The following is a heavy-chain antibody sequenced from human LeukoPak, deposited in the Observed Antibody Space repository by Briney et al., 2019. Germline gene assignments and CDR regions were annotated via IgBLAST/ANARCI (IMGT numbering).Heavy chain of an antibody. Sequence: SETLSLTCAVYGGSFSGYYWSWIRQPPGKGLEWIGEINHSGSTNYNPSLKSRVTISVDTSKNQLSLKLSSVTDADTAVYYCARGGTHDFWSGYYYFDYWGQGTLVTVSS. J-gene: IGHJ4*02. CDR2: INHSGST. CDR1: GGSFSGYY. CDR3: ARGGTHDFWSGYYYFDY. V-gene: IGHV4-34*01. D-gene: IGHD3-3*01.